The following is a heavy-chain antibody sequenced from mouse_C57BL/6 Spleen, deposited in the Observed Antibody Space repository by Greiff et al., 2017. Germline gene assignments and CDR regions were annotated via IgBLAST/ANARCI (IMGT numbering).Heavy chain of an antibody. CDR1: GYTFTDYY. V-gene: IGHV1-77*01. Sequence: VQLQQSGAELVKPGASVKISCKASGYTFTDYYINWVKQRPGQGLEWIGKIGPGSGSTYYNEKFKGKATLTADKSSSTAYMQLSSLTSEDSAVYICARSQYDGYYAYTMDYWGQKNSDTVSS. CDR3: ARSQYDGYYAYTMDY. J-gene: IGHJ4*01. CDR2: IGPGSGST. D-gene: IGHD2-3*01.